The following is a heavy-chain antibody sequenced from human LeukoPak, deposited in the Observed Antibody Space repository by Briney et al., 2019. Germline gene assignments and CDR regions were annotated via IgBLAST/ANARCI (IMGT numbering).Heavy chain of an antibody. D-gene: IGHD1-26*01. CDR2: IIPIFGTP. Sequence: ASVKVSCKGSGGTFSSYAINWVRQAPGQGLESMGGIIPIFGTPNYAQKFQGRVTITTDESTNTAYMEMSSLRPEDTAVYYCARGGTYYNEAFDIWGQGTMVTVSS. CDR1: GGTFSSYA. J-gene: IGHJ3*02. V-gene: IGHV1-69*05. CDR3: ARGGTYYNEAFDI.